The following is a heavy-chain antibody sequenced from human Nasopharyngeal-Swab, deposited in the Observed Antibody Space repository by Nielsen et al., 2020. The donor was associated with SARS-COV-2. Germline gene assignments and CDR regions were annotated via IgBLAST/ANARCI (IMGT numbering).Heavy chain of an antibody. CDR2: IKQDGSEK. V-gene: IGHV3-7*01. Sequence: GEPLKISCAASGFTFSSYWMSWVRQAPGKGLEWVANIKQDGSEKYYVDSVKGRFTISRDNAKNSLYLQMNSLRAEDTAVYYCARASGSGSFDYWGQGTLVTVSS. D-gene: IGHD3-10*01. J-gene: IGHJ4*02. CDR1: GFTFSSYW. CDR3: ARASGSGSFDY.